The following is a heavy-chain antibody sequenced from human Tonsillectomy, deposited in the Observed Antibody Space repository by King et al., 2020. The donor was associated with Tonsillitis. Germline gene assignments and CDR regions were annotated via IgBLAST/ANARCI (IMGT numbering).Heavy chain of an antibody. V-gene: IGHV3-21*01. CDR2: ISSSSNYI. Sequence: VQLVESGGGLVKPGGSLRLSCAASGFNFYSYSLNWVRQAPGKGLEWVSSISSSSNYIYYADSVKGRFTVSRDSAKTSLYLQMNSLRAEDTAVYYCARLILVEPAAPYYYYGMDVWGQGTTVTVSS. D-gene: IGHD2-2*01. CDR1: GFNFYSYS. CDR3: ARLILVEPAAPYYYYGMDV. J-gene: IGHJ6*02.